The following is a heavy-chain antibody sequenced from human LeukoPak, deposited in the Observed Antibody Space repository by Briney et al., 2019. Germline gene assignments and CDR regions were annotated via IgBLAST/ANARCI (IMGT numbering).Heavy chain of an antibody. D-gene: IGHD1-1*01. CDR2: INPNTGGT. CDR3: ARGDWKSDY. CDR1: GYTFTGYY. J-gene: IGHJ4*02. Sequence: ASVKVSCKASGYTFTGYYMHWVRQAPGQGLEWMGWINPNTGGTNSAQKFQGRVTMTWDTSITTAYMELSRLTSDDTAVYYCARGDWKSDYWGQGTLVTVSS. V-gene: IGHV1-2*02.